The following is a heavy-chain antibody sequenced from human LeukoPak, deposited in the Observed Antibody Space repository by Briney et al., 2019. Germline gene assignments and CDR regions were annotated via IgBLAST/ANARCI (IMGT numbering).Heavy chain of an antibody. CDR1: GGSISSYY. J-gene: IGHJ2*01. Sequence: SETLSLTCTVSGGSISSYYWSWIRQPPGKGLEWIGYIYYSGSTNYNPSLKSRVTISVDTSKNQFSLKLSSVTAADTAVYYCARAQLVPSYWYFDLWGRGTLVTVSS. CDR2: IYYSGST. CDR3: ARAQLVPSYWYFDL. V-gene: IGHV4-59*01. D-gene: IGHD6-13*01.